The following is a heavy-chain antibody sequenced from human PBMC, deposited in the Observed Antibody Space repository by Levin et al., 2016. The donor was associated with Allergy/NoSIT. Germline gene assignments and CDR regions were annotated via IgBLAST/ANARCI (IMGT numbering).Heavy chain of an antibody. CDR2: ISYDGSNK. Sequence: WIRQPPGKGLERVAVISYDGSNKYYADSVKGRFTISRDNSKNTLYLQMNSLRAEDTAVYYCANEASVHPFDYWGQGTLVTVSS. CDR3: ANEASVHPFDY. J-gene: IGHJ4*02. D-gene: IGHD1-1*01. V-gene: IGHV3-30*18.